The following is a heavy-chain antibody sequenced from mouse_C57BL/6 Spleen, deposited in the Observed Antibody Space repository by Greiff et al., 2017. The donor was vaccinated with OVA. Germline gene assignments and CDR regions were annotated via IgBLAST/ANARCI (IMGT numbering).Heavy chain of an antibody. V-gene: IGHV1-55*01. Sequence: QVQLQQPGAELVKPGASVKMSCKASGYTFTSYWITWVKQRPGQGLEWIGDIYPGSGSTNYNEKFKSKATLTVDTSSSTAYMQLSSLTSEDSAVYYCARSRGYDYDHAMDYWGQGTSVTVSS. CDR3: ARSRGYDYDHAMDY. CDR2: IYPGSGST. D-gene: IGHD2-4*01. J-gene: IGHJ4*01. CDR1: GYTFTSYW.